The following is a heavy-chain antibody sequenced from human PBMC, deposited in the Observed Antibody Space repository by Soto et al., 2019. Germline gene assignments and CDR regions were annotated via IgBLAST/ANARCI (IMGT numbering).Heavy chain of an antibody. D-gene: IGHD4-17*01. V-gene: IGHV4-39*01. Sequence: QLQLQESGPGLVKPSETLSLTCTVSGGSISRTSYYWGWIRQPPGKGLEWIGSIFYSGSTYYSPSLKSRVPISAATSTNPFPRTLRSSTAADTAVYYCARQEDHGDGDYYAGMGVWGQGTTVTVSS. CDR2: IFYSGST. J-gene: IGHJ6*02. CDR1: GGSISRTSYY. CDR3: ARQEDHGDGDYYAGMGV.